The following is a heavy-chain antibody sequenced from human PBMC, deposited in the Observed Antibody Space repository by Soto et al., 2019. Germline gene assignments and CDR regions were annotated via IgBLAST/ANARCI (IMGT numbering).Heavy chain of an antibody. Sequence: GGSLRLSCTASGFTFSDYYMSWIRQAPGKGLEWISYISTTSDYSTYAHSVKGRFTVSRDNSNNSLYLQLNNVRPDDTALYFCARNDYSNAQWFDTWGMGTEVTVAP. J-gene: IGHJ5*02. CDR3: ARNDYSNAQWFDT. CDR2: ISTTSDYS. CDR1: GFTFSDYY. D-gene: IGHD4-4*01. V-gene: IGHV3-11*06.